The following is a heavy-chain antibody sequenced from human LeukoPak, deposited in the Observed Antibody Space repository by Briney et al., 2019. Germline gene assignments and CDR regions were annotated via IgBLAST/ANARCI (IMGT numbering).Heavy chain of an antibody. CDR3: VKAYYRDNPGGAFVI. J-gene: IGHJ3*02. V-gene: IGHV3-23*01. CDR1: GFTFSSYA. Sequence: GGSLRLSCAASGFTFSSYAMSWVRQAPGKGLEWVSAISGSGGSTYYADSVKGRFTISRDNAKNSLYLQMNTLRPEDTALYYCVKAYYRDNPGGAFVIWGQGTMVTVSS. CDR2: ISGSGGST. D-gene: IGHD3-10*01.